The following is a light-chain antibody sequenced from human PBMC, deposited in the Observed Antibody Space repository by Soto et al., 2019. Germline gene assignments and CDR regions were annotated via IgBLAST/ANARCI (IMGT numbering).Light chain of an antibody. J-gene: IGLJ2*01. CDR2: DVS. Sequence: QSALTQPRSVSGSPGQSVTISCTGTSSDIGGYNYVSWYQQHPGKAPKLMIYDVSKRPSGVPDRFSGSKSVNTASLTISGLQAEDEADYYCCSYVVIRNFVFGGGTKVTVL. CDR1: SSDIGGYNY. V-gene: IGLV2-11*01. CDR3: CSYVVIRNFV.